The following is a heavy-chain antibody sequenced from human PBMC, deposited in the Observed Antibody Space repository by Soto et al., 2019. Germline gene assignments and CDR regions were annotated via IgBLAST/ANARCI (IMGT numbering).Heavy chain of an antibody. Sequence: QVQLVESGGGLVKPGGSLRLSCAASRFTFTDFYMTWIRQTPGRGPEWLSYISPNGADISYADSVRGRFIMSRDNAKNSVYLHMNSLRAEDTAVYYCAKTARLMGVWGQGTGVTVSS. CDR1: RFTFTDFY. CDR2: ISPNGADI. J-gene: IGHJ6*02. V-gene: IGHV3-11*01. CDR3: AKTARLMGV. D-gene: IGHD2-21*02.